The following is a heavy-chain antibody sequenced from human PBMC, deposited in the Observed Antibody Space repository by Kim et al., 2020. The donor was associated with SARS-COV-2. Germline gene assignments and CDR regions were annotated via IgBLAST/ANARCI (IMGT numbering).Heavy chain of an antibody. J-gene: IGHJ3*02. CDR2: IYYSGST. V-gene: IGHV4-31*01. Sequence: SETLSLTCTVSGGSISSGGYYWSWIRQHPGKGLEWIGYIYYSGSTYYNPSLKSQVTISVDTSKNQFSLKLSSVTAADTAVYYCARAMNMIVVVIGAFDIWGQGTMVTVSS. CDR3: ARAMNMIVVVIGAFDI. CDR1: GGSISSGGYY. D-gene: IGHD3-22*01.